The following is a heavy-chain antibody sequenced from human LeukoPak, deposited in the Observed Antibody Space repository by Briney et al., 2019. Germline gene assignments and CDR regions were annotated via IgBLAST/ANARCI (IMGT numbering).Heavy chain of an antibody. CDR1: GGSLSSYY. CDR2: IYYSGST. J-gene: IGHJ4*02. CDR3: VARYSGRSHFDY. V-gene: IGHV4-59*01. Sequence: SQTLSLTCTVSGGSLSSYYWSSIRQPPRPRLKCIGYIYYSGSTNYNPSLKSRVTISVDTSKDQFSLKLSSVTAADTAVYYCVARYSGRSHFDYWGQGALVAVAS. D-gene: IGHD4-11*01.